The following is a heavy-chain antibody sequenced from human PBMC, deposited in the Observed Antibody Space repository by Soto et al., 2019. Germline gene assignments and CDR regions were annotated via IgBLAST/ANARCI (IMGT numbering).Heavy chain of an antibody. CDR1: GFTFSSYS. CDR2: ISSSSSYI. J-gene: IGHJ4*02. CDR3: ARESRITGTLFDY. D-gene: IGHD1-7*01. Sequence: GGSLRLSCAASGFTFSSYSMNWVRQAPGKGLEWVSSISSSSSYIYYVDSVKGRFTISRDNAKNSLYLQMNSLRAEDTAVYYCARESRITGTLFDYWGQGTLVTVSS. V-gene: IGHV3-21*01.